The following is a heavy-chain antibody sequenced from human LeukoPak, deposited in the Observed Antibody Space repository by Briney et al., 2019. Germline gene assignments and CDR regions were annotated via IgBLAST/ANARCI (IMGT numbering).Heavy chain of an antibody. D-gene: IGHD3-22*01. CDR1: GGSISSGSYY. CDR2: IYTSGST. Sequence: PSQTLSLTCTVSGGSISSGSYYWSWIRQPAGKGLEWIGRIYTSGSTNYNPSLKSRVTISVDTSKNQFSLKLSSVTAADTAVYYCARDGSLYDSSGHFDAFDIWGQGTMVTVSS. CDR3: ARDGSLYDSSGHFDAFDI. V-gene: IGHV4-61*02. J-gene: IGHJ3*02.